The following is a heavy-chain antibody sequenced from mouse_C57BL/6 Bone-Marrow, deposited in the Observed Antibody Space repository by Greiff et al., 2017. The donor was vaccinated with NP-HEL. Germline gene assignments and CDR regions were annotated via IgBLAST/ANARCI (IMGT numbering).Heavy chain of an antibody. CDR1: GYTFTDYN. J-gene: IGHJ2*01. Sequence: VQLKESGPELVKPGASVKIPCKASGYTFTDYNMDWVKQSHGKSLEWIGDINPNNGGTIYNQKFKGKATFTVDKSSSTAYMELRSLTAEDTAVYYCARCSNSYFDYWGQGTTLTVSS. D-gene: IGHD2-5*01. CDR2: INPNNGGT. V-gene: IGHV1-18*01. CDR3: ARCSNSYFDY.